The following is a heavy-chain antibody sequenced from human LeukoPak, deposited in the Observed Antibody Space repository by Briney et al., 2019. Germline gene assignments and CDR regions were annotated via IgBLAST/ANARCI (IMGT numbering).Heavy chain of an antibody. Sequence: GASVKVSCKASGYTFTSYGISWVRQAPGQGLEWMGWISAYNGNTNYAQKLQGRVTMTTDTSTSTAYMELRSLRSDDTAVYYCARVSLDYYDSSGYRFWGQGTLVTVSS. D-gene: IGHD3-22*01. CDR2: ISAYNGNT. V-gene: IGHV1-18*01. CDR3: ARVSLDYYDSSGYRF. J-gene: IGHJ4*02. CDR1: GYTFTSYG.